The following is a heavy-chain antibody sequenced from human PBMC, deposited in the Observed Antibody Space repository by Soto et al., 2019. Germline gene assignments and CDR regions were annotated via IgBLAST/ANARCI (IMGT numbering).Heavy chain of an antibody. Sequence: QVQLQESGPGLVKPSQTLSLTCTVSGGSISSGNYYWSWIRQPPGKGLEWIGYIYYSGSTYYNPSLKSRVTISVDMSKNQFSLKLSSVTPADTAVYYGARDRPFWYYGSVKNQNYYYYYGMDVWGQGTTVTVSS. D-gene: IGHD3-10*01. CDR2: IYYSGST. V-gene: IGHV4-30-4*01. J-gene: IGHJ6*02. CDR1: GGSISSGNYY. CDR3: ARDRPFWYYGSVKNQNYYYYYGMDV.